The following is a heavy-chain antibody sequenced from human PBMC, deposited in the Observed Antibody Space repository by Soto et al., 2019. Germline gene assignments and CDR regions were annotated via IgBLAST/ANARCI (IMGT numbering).Heavy chain of an antibody. CDR1: GFTFSSYW. J-gene: IGHJ4*02. V-gene: IGHV3-74*01. D-gene: IGHD3-16*02. CDR2: INSDGSST. CDR3: ATRLMISFGGVIVRY. Sequence: GGSLRLSCAASGFTFSSYWMHWVRQAPGKRLVWVSRINSDGSSTSYADSVKGRFTISRDNAKNTLYLQMNSLRAENTAVYYCATRLMISFGGVIVRYWGQGTLVTVSS.